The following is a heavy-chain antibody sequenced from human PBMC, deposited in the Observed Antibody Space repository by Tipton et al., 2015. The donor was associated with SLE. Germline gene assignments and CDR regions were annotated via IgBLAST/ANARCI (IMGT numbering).Heavy chain of an antibody. V-gene: IGHV4-39*07. CDR3: VRDRRHGNQWYFDL. Sequence: TLSLTCSVSGGSITNSNYFWGWIRQPPGKGLEWIGNIYYSGSPYYNPSLKSRVTISVNTSKNQFSLRLSSVTAADTAMYYCVRDRRHGNQWYFDLWGRGTVATVSS. J-gene: IGHJ2*01. CDR2: IYYSGSP. CDR1: GGSITNSNYF.